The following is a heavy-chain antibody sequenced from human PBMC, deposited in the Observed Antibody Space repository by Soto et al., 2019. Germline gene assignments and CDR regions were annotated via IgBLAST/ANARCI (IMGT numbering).Heavy chain of an antibody. V-gene: IGHV3-21*01. CDR2: ISSSSSYI. Sequence: GGSLRLSXAASGFTFSSYSMNWVRQAPGKGLEWVSSISSSSSYIYYADSVKGRFTISRDNAKNSLYLQMNSLRAEDTAVYYCARDTTEGYDFWSGYENWFDPWGQGTLVTVSS. J-gene: IGHJ5*02. D-gene: IGHD3-3*01. CDR1: GFTFSSYS. CDR3: ARDTTEGYDFWSGYENWFDP.